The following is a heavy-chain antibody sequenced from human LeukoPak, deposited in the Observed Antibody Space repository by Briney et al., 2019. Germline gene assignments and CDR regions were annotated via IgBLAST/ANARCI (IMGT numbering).Heavy chain of an antibody. Sequence: GGSLRLSCVASGFIVSSKYMNWVRQAPGKGLEWVSVIYSGGNTYYADSVKGRFTISRDNSKNTVYLQMNSLRAEDTAVYYCARGVTSVPSCPGYWGQGTLVTVSS. J-gene: IGHJ4*02. D-gene: IGHD2-15*01. V-gene: IGHV3-66*01. CDR1: GFIVSSKY. CDR2: IYSGGNT. CDR3: ARGVTSVPSCPGY.